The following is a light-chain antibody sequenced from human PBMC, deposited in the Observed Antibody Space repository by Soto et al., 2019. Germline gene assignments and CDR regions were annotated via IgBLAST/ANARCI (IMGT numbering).Light chain of an antibody. V-gene: IGKV3-20*01. CDR3: HHYSSSPFT. Sequence: EIVLTQSPGPLSLSPGDRATLSCRASQSISKYLAWYQKKPGQAPRVLIYGASSRTTGIPERFSGSGSGTDFTLTINSLQPEDFAAYYCHHYSSSPFTLGQGTKVDIK. J-gene: IGKJ1*01. CDR1: QSISKY. CDR2: GAS.